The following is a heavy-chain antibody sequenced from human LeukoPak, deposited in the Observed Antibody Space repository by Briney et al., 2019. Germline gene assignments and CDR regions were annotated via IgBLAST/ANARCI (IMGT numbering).Heavy chain of an antibody. CDR1: GFTFIRYY. CDR2: VDTGGGGT. D-gene: IGHD3-22*01. Sequence: GGSLRLSCTASGFTFIRYYIHWVCQAPGKGLVWVSRVDTGGGGTIYADSVKGRFTISRDNAKYTVYLQMNSLGAEDAAVYYCARGGFHHGFDIWGQGTMVTVSP. J-gene: IGHJ3*02. V-gene: IGHV3-74*01. CDR3: ARGGFHHGFDI.